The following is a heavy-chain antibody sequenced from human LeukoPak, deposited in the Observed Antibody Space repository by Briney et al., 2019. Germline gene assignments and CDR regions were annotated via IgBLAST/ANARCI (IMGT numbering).Heavy chain of an antibody. D-gene: IGHD6-19*01. J-gene: IGHJ3*02. V-gene: IGHV4-30-2*01. CDR3: ARASSSGWTDGAFDI. Sequence: PSQTLSLTCAVSGGSISSGGYSWSWIRQPPGKGLEWIGYIYHSGSTYYNPSLKSRVTISVDRSKNQFSLKLSSVTAADTAVYYCARASSSGWTDGAFDIWGQGTMVTVSS. CDR1: GGSISSGGYS. CDR2: IYHSGST.